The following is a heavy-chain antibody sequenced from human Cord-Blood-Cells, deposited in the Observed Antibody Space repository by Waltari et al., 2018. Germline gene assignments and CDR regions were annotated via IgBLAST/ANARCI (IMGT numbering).Heavy chain of an antibody. CDR3: ARDQGDLDAFDI. D-gene: IGHD3-16*01. CDR1: GYTFTGYY. V-gene: IGHV1-2*04. Sequence: QVQLVQSGAEVKKPGASVKVSCKASGYTFTGYYMHWVRQAPGQGLEGRGWSNPSRGGTNYAQKVQGWVTMTRDTSISTAYMELSRLRSDDTAVYYCARDQGDLDAFDIWGQGTMVTVSS. CDR2: SNPSRGGT. J-gene: IGHJ3*02.